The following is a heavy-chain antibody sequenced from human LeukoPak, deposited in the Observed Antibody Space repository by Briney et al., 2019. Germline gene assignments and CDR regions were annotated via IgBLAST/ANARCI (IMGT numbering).Heavy chain of an antibody. CDR1: GYSISSDYY. CDR3: ARGGGAPGYCSSTSCYGTAQIDY. V-gene: IGHV4-38-2*02. D-gene: IGHD2-2*01. Sequence: SETLSLTCTVSGYSISSDYYWGWIRPPPGKGLEWIGSIYHSGSTYYNPSLKSRVTISVDTSKNQFSLKLSSVTAADTAVYYRARGGGAPGYCSSTSCYGTAQIDYWGQGTLVTVSS. J-gene: IGHJ4*02. CDR2: IYHSGST.